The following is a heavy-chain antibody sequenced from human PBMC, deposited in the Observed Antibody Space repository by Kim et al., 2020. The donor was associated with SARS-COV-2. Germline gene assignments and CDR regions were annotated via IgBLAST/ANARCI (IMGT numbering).Heavy chain of an antibody. D-gene: IGHD1-26*01. V-gene: IGHV4-39*01. Sequence: SETLSLTCTVSGGSISSSSYYWGWIRQPPGKGLEWIGSIYYSGSTYYNPSLKSRVTISVDTSKNQFSVKLSSVTAADTAVYYCARPPRVGNSPGAFDIWGQGTMVTVSS. CDR2: IYYSGST. CDR3: ARPPRVGNSPGAFDI. CDR1: GGSISSSSYY. J-gene: IGHJ3*02.